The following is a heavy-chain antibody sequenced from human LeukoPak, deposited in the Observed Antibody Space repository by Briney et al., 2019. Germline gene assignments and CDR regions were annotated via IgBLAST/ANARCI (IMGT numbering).Heavy chain of an antibody. CDR2: IYTSGST. D-gene: IGHD3-22*01. CDR1: GDSISSGNYY. Sequence: SETLSLTCTVSGDSISSGNYYWSWIRQPAGEGLEWIGRIYTSGSTNYSPSLNSRVTISVDTSKNHFSLKLSSVTAADTAVYYCARAYYYDSSGSRDAFHIWGQGTMVTVSS. V-gene: IGHV4-61*02. CDR3: ARAYYYDSSGSRDAFHI. J-gene: IGHJ3*02.